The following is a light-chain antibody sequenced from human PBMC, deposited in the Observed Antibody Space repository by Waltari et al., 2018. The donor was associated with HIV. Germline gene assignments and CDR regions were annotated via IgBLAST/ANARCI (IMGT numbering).Light chain of an antibody. J-gene: IGLJ3*02. CDR1: TSTLGSPS. V-gene: IGLV1-47*01. CDR2: RND. Sequence: SVLTQSPPASGTPGQRVPISCSVRTSTLGSPSVSWYPQLPGTAPKLLIYRNDQRPSGVPDRFSGSKSGSSASLAVSGLRSEDEADYYCAAWDSSLSGLKWVFGGGTKLTVL. CDR3: AAWDSSLSGLKWV.